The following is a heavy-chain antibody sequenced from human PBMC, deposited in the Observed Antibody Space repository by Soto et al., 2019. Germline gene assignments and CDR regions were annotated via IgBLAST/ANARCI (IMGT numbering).Heavy chain of an antibody. D-gene: IGHD6-13*01. Sequence: EILSLTGTVSGVCMTYYYWNWIRQPPGKRLEWIGAIYYTGSTTYNPSLRSRVTLSVDTSKNQFSLKLSSVTAADTAVYYCASTGIAAAGTLNWVDPWGQGTLVTVPS. V-gene: IGHV4-59*08. J-gene: IGHJ5*02. CDR2: IYYTGST. CDR1: GVCMTYYY. CDR3: ASTGIAAAGTLNWVDP.